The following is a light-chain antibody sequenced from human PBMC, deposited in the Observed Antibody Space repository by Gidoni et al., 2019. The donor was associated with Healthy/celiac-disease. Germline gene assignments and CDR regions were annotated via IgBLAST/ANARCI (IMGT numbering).Light chain of an antibody. V-gene: IGKV3-11*01. CDR2: DAS. CDR1: QSVSSY. CDR3: QQRSNWPPLT. Sequence: EIVLTQSPATLSLSPGERATLSCMASQSVSSYLAWYQQKPGQAPRLLIYDASNRATGIPARFSGSGSGTYFTLTISSLEPEDFAVYYCQQRSNWPPLTFGGGTKVEIK. J-gene: IGKJ4*01.